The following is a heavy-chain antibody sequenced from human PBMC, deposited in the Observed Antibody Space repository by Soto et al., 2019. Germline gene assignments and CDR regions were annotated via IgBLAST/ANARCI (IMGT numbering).Heavy chain of an antibody. CDR1: GGSISSSSFH. Sequence: SETLSLTCTVSGGSISSSSFHWGWIRQPPGKGLEWIGSIYYSGSTYYSPSLKSRVTISVDTSKNQFSMELSSLRSEDTAVYYCARREVLGDNDILTGRWFDPWGQGTLVTVSS. CDR3: ARREVLGDNDILTGRWFDP. J-gene: IGHJ5*02. CDR2: IYYSGST. V-gene: IGHV4-39*07. D-gene: IGHD3-9*01.